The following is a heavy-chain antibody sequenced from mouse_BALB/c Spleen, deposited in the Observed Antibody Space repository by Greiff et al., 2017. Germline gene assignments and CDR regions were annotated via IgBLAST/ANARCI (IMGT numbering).Heavy chain of an antibody. J-gene: IGHJ3*01. Sequence: VKLMESGAELARPGASVKLSCKASGYTFTSYWMQWVKQRPGQGLEWIGAIYPGDGDTRYTQKFKGKATLTADKSSSTAYMQLSSLASEDSAVYYCARLGDYDGGFAYWGQGTLVTVSA. V-gene: IGHV1-87*01. CDR3: ARLGDYDGGFAY. D-gene: IGHD2-4*01. CDR1: GYTFTSYW. CDR2: IYPGDGDT.